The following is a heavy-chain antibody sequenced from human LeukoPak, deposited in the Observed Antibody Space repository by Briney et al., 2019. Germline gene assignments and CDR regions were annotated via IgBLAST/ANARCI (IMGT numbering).Heavy chain of an antibody. CDR1: GFTFSNYA. D-gene: IGHD5-18*01. Sequence: GGSLRLSCAASGFTFSNYAMSWVRQAPGKRLEWVSAIGTAGDTYYPGSVKGRFTISRENAKNSLYLQMNSLRAEDTAVYYCARVDSYGYGYWGQGTLVTVSS. CDR2: IGTAGDT. V-gene: IGHV3-13*01. J-gene: IGHJ4*02. CDR3: ARVDSYGYGY.